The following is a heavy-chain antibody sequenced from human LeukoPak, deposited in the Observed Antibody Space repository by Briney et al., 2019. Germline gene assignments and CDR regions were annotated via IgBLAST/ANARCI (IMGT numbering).Heavy chain of an antibody. CDR1: GGSISSSSYY. J-gene: IGHJ4*02. V-gene: IGHV4-39*01. CDR3: ARLRVVTRFDY. CDR2: IYYSGST. D-gene: IGHD3-3*01. Sequence: SETLSLTCTVPGGSISSSSYYWGWIRQPPGKGLEWIGSIYYSGSTYYNPSLKSRVTISVDTSKNQFSLKLSSVTAADTAVYYCARLRVVTRFDYWGQGTLVTVSS.